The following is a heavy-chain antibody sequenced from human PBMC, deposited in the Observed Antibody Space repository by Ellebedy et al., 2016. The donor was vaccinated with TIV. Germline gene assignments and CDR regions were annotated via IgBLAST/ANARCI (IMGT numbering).Heavy chain of an antibody. CDR2: ISASGGST. D-gene: IGHD2-15*01. CDR1: GITFSSYA. CDR3: ARELVVVAATVDY. J-gene: IGHJ4*02. Sequence: ETLSLTCAASGITFSSYAMHWVRQAPGKGLGWVSAISASGGSTYYADSVKGRFTISRDSSKNTLYLQMNSLRAEDTAVYYCARELVVVAATVDYWGQGTLVTVSS. V-gene: IGHV3-23*01.